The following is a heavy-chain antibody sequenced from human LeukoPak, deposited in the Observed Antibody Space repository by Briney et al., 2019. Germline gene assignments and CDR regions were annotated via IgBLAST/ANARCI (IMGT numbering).Heavy chain of an antibody. J-gene: IGHJ4*02. CDR1: GGTFSSYA. CDR2: IIPILGIA. D-gene: IGHD5-24*01. V-gene: IGHV1-69*04. Sequence: SVKVSCKASGGTFSSYAISWMRQAPGQGLEWMGRIIPILGIANYAQKFQGRVTITADKSTSTAYMELSSLRSEDTAVYYCARGRLGDGYNLEIWGQGTLVTVSS. CDR3: ARGRLGDGYNLEI.